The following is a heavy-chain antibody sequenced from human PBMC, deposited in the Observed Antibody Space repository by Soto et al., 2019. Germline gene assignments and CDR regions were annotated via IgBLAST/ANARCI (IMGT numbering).Heavy chain of an antibody. CDR2: MNPNSGNT. J-gene: IGHJ3*02. CDR3: ARVNDYDFWSCAIKGGAFDI. Sequence: ASLKVACKASGYTFTSYDINWVRQATGQGLEWMGWMNPNSGNTGYAQKFQGRVTMTRNTSISTAYMELSSLRSEDTAVYYCARVNDYDFWSCAIKGGAFDIWGQGTMVTVSS. D-gene: IGHD3-3*01. V-gene: IGHV1-8*01. CDR1: GYTFTSYD.